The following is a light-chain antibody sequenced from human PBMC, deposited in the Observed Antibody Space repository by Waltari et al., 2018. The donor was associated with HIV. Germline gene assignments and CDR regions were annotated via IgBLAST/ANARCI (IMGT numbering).Light chain of an antibody. V-gene: IGLV2-8*01. Sequence: QSALTQPPSASGSPGQSVTISCTGTNSDIGNSDYVAWYQQHPGKPPKLIISEVNKGPSGVPNRFSGSKSGNTASLTVSGLQAEDEAAYYCSSYAGTNDFYVIFGGGTKLTVL. J-gene: IGLJ2*01. CDR1: NSDIGNSDY. CDR2: EVN. CDR3: SSYAGTNDFYVI.